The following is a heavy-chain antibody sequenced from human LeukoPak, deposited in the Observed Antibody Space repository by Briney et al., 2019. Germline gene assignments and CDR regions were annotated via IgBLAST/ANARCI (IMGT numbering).Heavy chain of an antibody. CDR1: GYTFTSYA. V-gene: IGHV1-18*01. D-gene: IGHD6-13*01. Sequence: ASVKVSCKASGYTFTSYALNWARQAPGQGLEWMGWISAYNGNTNYTQKLQGRVTMTTDTSTSTAYMELRSLRSDDTAVYYCARRTFPVAAASDYWGQGTLVTVSS. CDR3: ARRTFPVAAASDY. J-gene: IGHJ4*02. CDR2: ISAYNGNT.